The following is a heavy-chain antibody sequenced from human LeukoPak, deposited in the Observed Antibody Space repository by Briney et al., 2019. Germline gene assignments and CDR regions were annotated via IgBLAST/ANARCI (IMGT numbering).Heavy chain of an antibody. CDR2: INHSGST. D-gene: IGHD3-16*02. J-gene: IGHJ6*02. CDR1: GRSFSGYY. V-gene: IGHV4-34*01. Sequence: SETLSLTCAVYGRSFSGYYWSWIRQPPGKGLEWIGEINHSGSTNYNPSLKSRVTISVDTSKNQFSLKLNSVTAADTAVYYCARAGYDYVWGSYRYGYYYYGMDVWGQGTTVTVSS. CDR3: ARAGYDYVWGSYRYGYYYYGMDV.